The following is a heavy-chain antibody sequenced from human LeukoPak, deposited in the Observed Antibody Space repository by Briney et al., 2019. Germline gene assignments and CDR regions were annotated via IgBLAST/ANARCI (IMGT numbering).Heavy chain of an antibody. CDR1: GGSFSGYY. V-gene: IGHV4-34*01. J-gene: IGHJ4*02. D-gene: IGHD6-19*01. CDR2: INHSGST. CDR3: ARAANSSGWYAY. Sequence: PSETLSLTCAVYGGSFSGYYWSWIRQPPGKGLEWIGEINHSGSTNYNPSLKSRVTISVDTSKNQFSLRLSSVTAADTAVYYCARAANSSGWYAYWGQGTLVTVSS.